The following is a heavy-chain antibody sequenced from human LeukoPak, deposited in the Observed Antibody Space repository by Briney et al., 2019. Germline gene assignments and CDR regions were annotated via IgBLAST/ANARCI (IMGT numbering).Heavy chain of an antibody. CDR1: GFTVSSNY. V-gene: IGHV3-53*01. D-gene: IGHD6-19*01. CDR2: IYSGGST. J-gene: IGHJ5*02. CDR3: AKQDPYSSAWYP. Sequence: GGSLRLSCAASGFTVSSNYMSWVRQAPGKGLEWVSVIYSGGSTYYADSVKGRFTISRDNSKNLLYLQMSSLRAEDTAVYYCAKQDPYSSAWYPWGQGILVTVSS.